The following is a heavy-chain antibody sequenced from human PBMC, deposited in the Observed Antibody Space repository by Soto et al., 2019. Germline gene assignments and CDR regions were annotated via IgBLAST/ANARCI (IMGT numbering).Heavy chain of an antibody. CDR1: GFTFSSYG. Sequence: GGSLRLSCAASGFTFSSYGMHWVRQAPGKGLEWVAVISYDGSNKYYADSVKGRFTISRDNSKNTLYLQMNSLRAEDTAVYYCAKDMGYYYDSSGYYPDAFDIWGQGTMVTVSS. V-gene: IGHV3-30*18. J-gene: IGHJ3*02. D-gene: IGHD3-22*01. CDR3: AKDMGYYYDSSGYYPDAFDI. CDR2: ISYDGSNK.